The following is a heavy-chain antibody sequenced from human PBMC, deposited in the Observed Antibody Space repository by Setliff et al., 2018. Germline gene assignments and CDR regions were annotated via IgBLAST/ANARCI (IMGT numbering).Heavy chain of an antibody. J-gene: IGHJ5*02. CDR3: ARPSLWFGEFSNWFDP. CDR1: GFTFSRYW. Sequence: LSCAASGFTFSRYWMSWVRQAPGKGLEWVANIKQDGSEKYYVDSVKGRFTISRDNAKNSLYLQMNSLRAEDTAVYYCARPSLWFGEFSNWFDPWGQGTLVTVSS. V-gene: IGHV3-7*01. D-gene: IGHD3-10*01. CDR2: IKQDGSEK.